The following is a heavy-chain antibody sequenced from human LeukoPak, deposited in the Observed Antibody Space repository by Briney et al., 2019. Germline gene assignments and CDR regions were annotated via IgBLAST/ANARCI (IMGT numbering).Heavy chain of an antibody. CDR1: GGSISSYY. V-gene: IGHV4-59*01. J-gene: IGHJ3*02. CDR3: ARDSRRELLHAFDI. Sequence: SETLSLTCTVSGGSISSYYWSWIRQPPGKGLEWIAYIDYSASTNYNPSLKSRVTISVDTSKNQFSLKLSSVTAADTAVYYCARDSRRELLHAFDIWGQGTMVTVSS. D-gene: IGHD1-26*01. CDR2: IDYSAST.